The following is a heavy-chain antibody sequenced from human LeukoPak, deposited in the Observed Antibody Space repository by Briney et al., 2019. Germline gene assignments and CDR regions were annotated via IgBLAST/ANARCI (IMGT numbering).Heavy chain of an antibody. D-gene: IGHD1-26*01. CDR2: INHSGGT. CDR1: GGSFSGYY. V-gene: IGHV4-34*01. CDR3: ARAIHFSGEIDY. Sequence: SETLSLTCAVYGGSFSGYYWSWIRQPPGKGLEWIGEINHSGGTNYNPSLKSRVTISVDTSKNQFSLKLSSVTAADTAVYYCARAIHFSGEIDYWGQGTLVTVSS. J-gene: IGHJ4*02.